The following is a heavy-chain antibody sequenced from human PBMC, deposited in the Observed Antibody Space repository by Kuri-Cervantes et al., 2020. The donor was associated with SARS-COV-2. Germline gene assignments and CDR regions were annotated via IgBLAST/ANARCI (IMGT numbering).Heavy chain of an antibody. D-gene: IGHD6-19*01. J-gene: IGHJ4*02. CDR1: GFTFDDYA. V-gene: IGHV3-9*01. CDR3: AKDMSSGWRAFDY. Sequence: SLKISCAASGFTFDDYAMHWVRQAPGKGLEWVSGISWNSGSIGYADSVKGRFTISRDNAKNSLYLQMNSLRAEDTALYYCAKDMSSGWRAFDYWGQGTLVTVSS. CDR2: ISWNSGSI.